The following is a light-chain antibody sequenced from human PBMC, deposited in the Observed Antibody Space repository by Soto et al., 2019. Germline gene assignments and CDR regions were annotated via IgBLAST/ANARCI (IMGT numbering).Light chain of an antibody. CDR2: EVT. CDR1: SSDIGTYDF. J-gene: IGLJ1*01. V-gene: IGLV2-8*01. CDR3: SSFEGSKTPYV. Sequence: QSVLTQPPSASGSPGHSFTISCSGTSSDIGTYDFVSWYQHHPGKAPKVLIYEVTKRASGVPDRFSGSKSGNTASLTVSGLQPEDEAEYFCSSFEGSKTPYVFGTGTKVTVL.